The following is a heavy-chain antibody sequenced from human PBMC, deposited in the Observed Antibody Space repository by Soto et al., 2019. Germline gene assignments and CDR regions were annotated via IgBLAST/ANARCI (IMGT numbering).Heavy chain of an antibody. CDR3: ARDGGISGVDY. Sequence: EVPLVESGGGLIQPGGSLRLSCAASGFSVSNNYMSWVRQAPGKGLEWVSVIYSGGTTYYSDSVKGRFTISRDNSKNTLYLHMTSLRAEDTAVYYCARDGGISGVDYWGQGTLVTVSS. V-gene: IGHV3-53*01. D-gene: IGHD6-19*01. CDR2: IYSGGTT. J-gene: IGHJ4*02. CDR1: GFSVSNNY.